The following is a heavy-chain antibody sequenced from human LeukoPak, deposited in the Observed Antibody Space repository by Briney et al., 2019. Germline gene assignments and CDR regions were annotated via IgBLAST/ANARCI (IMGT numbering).Heavy chain of an antibody. D-gene: IGHD3-10*01. V-gene: IGHV5-51*01. Sequence: GESLKISFQVSGYIFTNYWIGWVRQMPGKGLESMGIIYPADPDTAYSPSFQGQVTISADKSISTVYLQWSSLKASDTAMYYCARQSRDGSKTRGYYFDYWGQGTLVTVS. CDR2: IYPADPDT. J-gene: IGHJ4*01. CDR3: ARQSRDGSKTRGYYFDY. CDR1: GYIFTNYW.